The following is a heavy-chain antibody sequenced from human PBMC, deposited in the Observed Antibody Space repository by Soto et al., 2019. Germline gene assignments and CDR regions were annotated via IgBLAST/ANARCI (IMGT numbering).Heavy chain of an antibody. CDR2: ISSSSSTI. Sequence: EVQLVESGGGLVQPGGSLRLSCAASGFTFSSYSMNWVRQAPGKGLEWVSYISSSSSTIYYADSVKGRVTISRDNAKNSLYQQMNSLRDEDTAVYYCAREGSTAMVTRGYYYYGMDVWGQGTTDTFSS. J-gene: IGHJ6*02. CDR3: AREGSTAMVTRGYYYYGMDV. D-gene: IGHD5-18*01. CDR1: GFTFSSYS. V-gene: IGHV3-48*02.